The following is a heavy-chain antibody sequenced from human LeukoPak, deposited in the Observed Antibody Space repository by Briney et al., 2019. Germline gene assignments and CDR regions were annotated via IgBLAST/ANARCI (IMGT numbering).Heavy chain of an antibody. J-gene: IGHJ6*03. CDR3: ARDNGSGYTKGYEHYYYYLDV. CDR2: IYYSGNT. Sequence: SEILSLTCTVSGGSIGSTTYYWGWIRQPPGKGLEWIGSIYYSGNTYYNPSLNSRVTISVDTSKNQFSLELSSVTAADTALYYCARDNGSGYTKGYEHYYYYLDVWGKGTTVTVSS. CDR1: GGSIGSTTYY. V-gene: IGHV4-39*07. D-gene: IGHD3-3*02.